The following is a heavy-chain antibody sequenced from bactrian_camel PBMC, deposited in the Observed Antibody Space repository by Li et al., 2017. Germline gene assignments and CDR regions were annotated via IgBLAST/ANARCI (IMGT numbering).Heavy chain of an antibody. CDR2: IYAGGVP. D-gene: IGHD4*01. Sequence: QVQLVESGGGSVQAGGSLRLSCVASVYTVSGSTSYIGWFRQAPGKEREGVAAIYAGGVPTYADSVKGRFTISQDNARNTVYLQMNSLKPEDTAMYYCAATYRGGPLPSIHRNDFRFGARGPRSPSP. J-gene: IGHJ4*01. V-gene: IGHV3S53*01. CDR1: VYTVSGSTSY. CDR3: AATYRGGPLPSIHRNDFR.